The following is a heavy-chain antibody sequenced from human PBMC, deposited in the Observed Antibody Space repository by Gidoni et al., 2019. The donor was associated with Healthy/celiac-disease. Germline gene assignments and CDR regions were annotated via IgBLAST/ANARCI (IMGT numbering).Heavy chain of an antibody. CDR1: GFTFGDSA. D-gene: IGHD2-2*01. J-gene: IGHJ3*02. Sequence: EVQLVESGGGLVQPGRSLRLSCTASGFTFGDSAMSWFRQAPGKGLEWGGFIRSKAYGGTTEYAASVKGRFTISRDDSKSNAYLQMNSLKTEDTAVYYCTRVWGYCSSTSCDAFDIWGQGTMVTVSS. CDR2: IRSKAYGGTT. CDR3: TRVWGYCSSTSCDAFDI. V-gene: IGHV3-49*03.